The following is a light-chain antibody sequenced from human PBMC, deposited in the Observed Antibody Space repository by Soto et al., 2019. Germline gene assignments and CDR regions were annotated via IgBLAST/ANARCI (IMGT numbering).Light chain of an antibody. CDR1: QGSSSY. CDR2: AAS. J-gene: IGKJ1*01. CDR3: QQYYSYPRT. Sequence: AIRMTQSPSSFSASTGDRVTITCRASQGSSSYLAWYQQKPGKAPKLLIYAASTLQSRVPSRFSGSGSGTDFTLTISRLQSEDFATYYCQQYYSYPRTFGQGTKVEIK. V-gene: IGKV1-8*01.